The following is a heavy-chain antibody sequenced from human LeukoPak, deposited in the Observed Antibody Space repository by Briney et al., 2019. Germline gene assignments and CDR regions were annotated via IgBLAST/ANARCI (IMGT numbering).Heavy chain of an antibody. Sequence: GGSLRLSCAASGFTFSSYRMNWVRQAPAKGLAWVSSISISSSYIYYADSVKGRFTISRDNAKNSLFLQMNSLRAEDTAVYYCARDYGSGSYFNAYYYYYMDVWGKGTTVTVSS. J-gene: IGHJ6*03. CDR3: ARDYGSGSYFNAYYYYYMDV. CDR2: ISISSSYI. CDR1: GFTFSSYR. V-gene: IGHV3-21*01. D-gene: IGHD3-10*01.